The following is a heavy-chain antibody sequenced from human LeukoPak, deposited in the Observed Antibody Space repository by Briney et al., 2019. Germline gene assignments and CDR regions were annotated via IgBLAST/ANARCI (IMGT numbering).Heavy chain of an antibody. D-gene: IGHD6-13*01. V-gene: IGHV1-69*05. CDR3: ARGVRGAKGSSWYGNWFDP. CDR2: IIPIFGTA. Sequence: SVKVSCKASGGTFSSYAISWVRQAPGQGLEWMGRIIPIFGTANYAQKFQGRVTITTDESTSTAYMELSSLRSGDTAVYYCARGVRGAKGSSWYGNWFDPWGQGTLVTVSS. J-gene: IGHJ5*02. CDR1: GGTFSSYA.